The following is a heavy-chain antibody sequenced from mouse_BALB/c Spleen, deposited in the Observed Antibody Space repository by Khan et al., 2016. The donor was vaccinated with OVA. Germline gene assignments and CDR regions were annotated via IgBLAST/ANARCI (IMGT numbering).Heavy chain of an antibody. CDR3: TRSQGNYLFAY. J-gene: IGHJ3*01. CDR2: INTYTGEP. Sequence: QIQLVQSGPELKKPGETIKISCKASGYTFTNYGMNWVKQAPGKGLKWMGWINTYTGEPTYGDDFKGRFAFSLETSASTASLQIVNLKNEDTATXFCTRSQGNYLFAYWGQGTLVTVSA. CDR1: GYTFTNYG. D-gene: IGHD2-1*01. V-gene: IGHV9-3-1*01.